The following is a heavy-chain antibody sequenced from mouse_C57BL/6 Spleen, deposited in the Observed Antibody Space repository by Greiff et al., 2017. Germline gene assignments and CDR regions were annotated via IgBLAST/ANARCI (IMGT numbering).Heavy chain of an antibody. CDR1: GFSLTSYG. CDR3: AKGAQATLYAMDY. V-gene: IGHV2-5*01. CDR2: IWRGGST. D-gene: IGHD3-2*02. J-gene: IGHJ4*01. Sequence: VKLMESGPGLVQPSQSLSITCTVSGFSLTSYGVHWVRQSPGTGLEWLGVIWRGGSTDYNAAFMSRLSITKDNSKSQVFFKMNSLQADDTAIYYCAKGAQATLYAMDYGGQGTSVTVSS.